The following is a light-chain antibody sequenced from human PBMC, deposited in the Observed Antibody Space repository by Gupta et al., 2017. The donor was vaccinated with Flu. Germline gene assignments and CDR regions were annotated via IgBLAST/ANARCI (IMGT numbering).Light chain of an antibody. V-gene: IGLV3-19*01. CDR3: KSRASSGWHWV. Sequence: SSALAQDPAVYVALGQTVRITCQGDRLRSYYATWYQQKPGQAPVLVIYGENNRPSGIPDRFSGSISGNTASLTITGAQAEDEADYYCKSRASSGWHWVFGGGTKLTVL. CDR2: GEN. CDR1: RLRSYY. J-gene: IGLJ3*02.